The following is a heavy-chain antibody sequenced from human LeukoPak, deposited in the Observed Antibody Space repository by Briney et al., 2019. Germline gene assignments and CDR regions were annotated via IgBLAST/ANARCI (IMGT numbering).Heavy chain of an antibody. Sequence: GGSLRLSCAASGFTFSSYAMSWLRQAPGKGLEWVSAISGSGGSTYYADSVKGRFTISRDNSKNTLYLQMNSLRAEDTALYYCAKDSITMIVPRDYWGQGTLVTVSS. CDR1: GFTFSSYA. J-gene: IGHJ4*02. V-gene: IGHV3-23*01. CDR3: AKDSITMIVPRDY. D-gene: IGHD3-22*01. CDR2: ISGSGGST.